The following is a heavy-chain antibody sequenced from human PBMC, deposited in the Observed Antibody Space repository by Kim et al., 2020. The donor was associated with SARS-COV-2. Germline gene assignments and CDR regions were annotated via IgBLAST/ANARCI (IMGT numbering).Heavy chain of an antibody. CDR3: ARHQYYYDSSGSAFDI. Sequence: LKRRVTISVDTSKTQFSLKRSSVTAADTAVYYCARHQYYYDSSGSAFDIWGQGTMVTVSS. V-gene: IGHV4-39*01. J-gene: IGHJ3*02. D-gene: IGHD3-22*01.